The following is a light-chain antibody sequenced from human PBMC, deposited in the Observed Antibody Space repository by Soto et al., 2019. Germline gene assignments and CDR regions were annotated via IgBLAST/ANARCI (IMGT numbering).Light chain of an antibody. CDR1: QSVGSS. Sequence: EVVMTQSPATLSVSPGDSAALSCWASQSVGSSLAWYQQRPGQAPRLLIYDASTRASGIPARFSGSGSGTEFTLTISSLQSEDFAVYYCQQHGYWPPITFGQGTRLEIK. CDR3: QQHGYWPPIT. CDR2: DAS. V-gene: IGKV3-15*01. J-gene: IGKJ5*01.